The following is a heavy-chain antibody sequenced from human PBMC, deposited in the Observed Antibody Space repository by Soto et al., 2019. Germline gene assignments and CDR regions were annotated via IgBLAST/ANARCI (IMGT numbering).Heavy chain of an antibody. CDR2: INHSGST. D-gene: IGHD4-17*01. Sequence: SQTLCLTWAVYGGSFSGYYWSWIRQPPGKGLEWIGEINHSGSTNYNPSLKSRVTISVDTSKNQFSLKLSSVTAADTAVYYCARGKKYGDYWFDPWGQGTLVTVSS. V-gene: IGHV4-34*01. CDR3: ARGKKYGDYWFDP. J-gene: IGHJ5*02. CDR1: GGSFSGYY.